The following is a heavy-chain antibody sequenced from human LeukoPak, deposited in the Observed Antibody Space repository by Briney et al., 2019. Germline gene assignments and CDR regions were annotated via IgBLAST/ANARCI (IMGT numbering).Heavy chain of an antibody. D-gene: IGHD6-25*01. CDR3: ARAATERYYYGMDV. CDR2: INSDGSST. V-gene: IGHV3-74*01. Sequence: PGGSLRLSCAASGLTFSSYWMHWVRQASGKGLVWVSRINSDGSSTSYADSVKGRFTISRDNAKNTLYLQMNSLRAEDTAVYYCARAATERYYYGMDVWGQGTTVTVSS. J-gene: IGHJ6*02. CDR1: GLTFSSYW.